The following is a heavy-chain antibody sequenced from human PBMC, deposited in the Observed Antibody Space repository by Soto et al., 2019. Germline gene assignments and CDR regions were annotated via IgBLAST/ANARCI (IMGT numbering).Heavy chain of an antibody. CDR2: IIPILGIA. D-gene: IGHD2-15*01. V-gene: IGHV1-69*02. CDR3: ARGGYCEGGSSGLDAFDI. J-gene: IGHJ3*02. Sequence: QVQLVQSGAEVKKPGSSVKVSCKASGGTFSSYTISWVRQAPGQGLEWMGRIIPILGIANYAQKFQGRVTITADKSTSTAYMELSSLRSEDTAVYYCARGGYCEGGSSGLDAFDIWGQGTMVTVST. CDR1: GGTFSSYT.